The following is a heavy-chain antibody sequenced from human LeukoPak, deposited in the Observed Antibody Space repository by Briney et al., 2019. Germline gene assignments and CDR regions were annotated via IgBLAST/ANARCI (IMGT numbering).Heavy chain of an antibody. CDR3: AKDSSPAYFDY. V-gene: IGHV3-30*18. CDR2: ISYDGSNI. CDR1: GFTFSTYG. D-gene: IGHD6-6*01. J-gene: IGHJ4*02. Sequence: GGSLRLSCAASGFTFSTYGMHWVRQAPGKGLEWVALISYDGSNIYYADSVKGRFTISRDRPMNTLYLQMNSLRGEGTAVYFCAKDSSPAYFDYWGQGTLVTVSS.